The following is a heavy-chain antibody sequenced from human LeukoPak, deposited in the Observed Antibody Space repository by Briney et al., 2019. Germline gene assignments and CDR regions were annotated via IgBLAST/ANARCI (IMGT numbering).Heavy chain of an antibody. V-gene: IGHV4-39*07. CDR2: IYYSGST. Sequence: SETLSLTCTVSGGSISSSSYYWGWIRQPPGKGLEWIGSIYYSGSTYYNPSLKSRVTISVDTSKNQFSLKLSSVTAADTAVYYCAREPTVNYYYMDVWGKGTTVTVSS. D-gene: IGHD4-11*01. CDR1: GGSISSSSYY. J-gene: IGHJ6*03. CDR3: AREPTVNYYYMDV.